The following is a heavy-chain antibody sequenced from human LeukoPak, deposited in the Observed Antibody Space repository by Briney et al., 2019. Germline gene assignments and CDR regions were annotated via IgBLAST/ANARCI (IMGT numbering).Heavy chain of an antibody. J-gene: IGHJ1*01. Sequence: ASVKVSCKASGYTFTGYYMHWVRQAPGQRLEWMGWINAGNGNTKYSQKFQGRVTITRDTSTTTAYMELSSLRSEDTAVYYCARDYDSSGYHEFFQYWGQGTLVTVSS. D-gene: IGHD3-22*01. V-gene: IGHV1-3*01. CDR2: INAGNGNT. CDR3: ARDYDSSGYHEFFQY. CDR1: GYTFTGYY.